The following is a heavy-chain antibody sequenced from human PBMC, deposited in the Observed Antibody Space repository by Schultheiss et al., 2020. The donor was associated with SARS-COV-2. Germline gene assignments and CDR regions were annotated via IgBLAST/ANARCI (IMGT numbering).Heavy chain of an antibody. V-gene: IGHV1-18*01. J-gene: IGHJ3*02. CDR3: ARRGADRENDAFDI. CDR2: ISAYNGNT. CDR1: GYTFTSYG. D-gene: IGHD3-10*01. Sequence: ASVKVSCKASGYTFTSYGISWVRQAPGQGLEWMGWISAYNGNTNYAQKFQGRVTITADESTSTAYMELSSLRSEDTAVYYCARRGADRENDAFDIWGQGTMVTVSS.